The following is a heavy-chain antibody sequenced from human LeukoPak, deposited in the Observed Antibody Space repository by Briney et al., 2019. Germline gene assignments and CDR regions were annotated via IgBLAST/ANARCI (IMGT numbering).Heavy chain of an antibody. V-gene: IGHV1-69*01. D-gene: IGHD4-23*01. J-gene: IGHJ5*02. Sequence: ASVKVSCKASGGTFSNYAISWVRQAPGQGLEWMGGIIPTFDTANYAQKFQGRVTITADESTSTAYMELSSLRSEDTAVYYCARSPPPPTTVITPGSFNNWFDPWGQGTLVTVSS. CDR1: GGTFSNYA. CDR2: IIPTFDTA. CDR3: ARSPPPPTTVITPGSFNNWFDP.